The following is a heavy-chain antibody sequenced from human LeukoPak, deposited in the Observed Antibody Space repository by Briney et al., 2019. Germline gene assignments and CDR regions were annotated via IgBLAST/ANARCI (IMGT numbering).Heavy chain of an antibody. V-gene: IGHV3-20*04. CDR3: ARGRFSGGPLPYYES. Sequence: GGSLRLSCVASGFTFDNYGMSWVRQGPGKGLEWVSSLDWDGGGTNYADSVKGRFTISRDNAKNSLYLQMDSLRAEDTALYYCARGRFSGGPLPYYESWGQGTLVTVSP. J-gene: IGHJ5*02. CDR2: LDWDGGGT. CDR1: GFTFDNYG. D-gene: IGHD3-16*01.